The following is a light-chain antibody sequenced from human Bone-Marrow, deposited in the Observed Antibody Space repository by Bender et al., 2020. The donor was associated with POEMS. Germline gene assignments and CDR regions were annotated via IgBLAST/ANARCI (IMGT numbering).Light chain of an antibody. CDR2: VEGSGSY. J-gene: IGLJ3*02. Sequence: QPVLTQSSSASASLGSSVKLTCTLSSGHNSYTIAWHQQQPGKAPRYLMKVEGSGSYNKGSGIPDRFSGSKSGNTASLTISGLQTEDEAHYYCCSYAENNFFVFGGGTRLTVL. CDR1: SGHNSYT. V-gene: IGLV4-60*03. CDR3: CSYAENNFFV.